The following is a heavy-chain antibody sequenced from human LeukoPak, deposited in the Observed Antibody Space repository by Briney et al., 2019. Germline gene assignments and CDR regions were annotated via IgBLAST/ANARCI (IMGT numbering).Heavy chain of an antibody. V-gene: IGHV4-39*02. CDR2: IYYSEST. D-gene: IGHD3-10*01. CDR1: GGSISSSSYY. J-gene: IGHJ4*02. CDR3: ARDDHNSGVDN. Sequence: SETLSLTCTVSGGSISSSSYYWGWIRQPPGKGLEWIGCIYYSESTYYNPSLKSRVTISVDTSKNQFSLKLSSVTAVDTAVYYCARDDHNSGVDNWGQGTLVTVAS.